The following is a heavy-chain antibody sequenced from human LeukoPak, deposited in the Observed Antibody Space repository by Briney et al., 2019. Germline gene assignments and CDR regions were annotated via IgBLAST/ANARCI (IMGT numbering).Heavy chain of an antibody. J-gene: IGHJ4*02. CDR3: AKDQEVDNWNPSDY. CDR1: GFTVSSNY. Sequence: GGSLRLSCAASGFTVSSNYMSWVRQAPGKGLEWVSIIYSGGSTFYADSVKGRFTISRDNSKNTLYLQMNSLRAEDTAVYYCAKDQEVDNWNPSDYWGQGTLVTVSP. CDR2: IYSGGST. V-gene: IGHV3-53*05. D-gene: IGHD1-1*01.